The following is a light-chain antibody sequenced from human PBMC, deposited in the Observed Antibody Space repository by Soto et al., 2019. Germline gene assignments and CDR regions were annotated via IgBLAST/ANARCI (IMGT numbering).Light chain of an antibody. J-gene: IGKJ3*01. V-gene: IGKV3-11*01. CDR3: QQRSNWPRFT. CDR1: QSVSSY. CDR2: DAS. Sequence: EIVLTQSPATLSLSPGERATLSCRASQSVSSYLAWYQQKPGQAPRLLIYDASNRATGIPARSSGSGSGTDFTLTISSLEPADFAVYYCQQRSNWPRFTFGPGTKVDIK.